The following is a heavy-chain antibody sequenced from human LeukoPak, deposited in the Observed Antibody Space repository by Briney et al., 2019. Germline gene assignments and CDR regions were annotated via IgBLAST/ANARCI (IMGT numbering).Heavy chain of an antibody. J-gene: IGHJ4*02. CDR2: INPNSGGT. CDR1: GYTFTGYY. Sequence: ASVKVSCKASGYTFTGYYMHWVRQAPGQGLEWMGWINPNSGGTNYAQKFQGRVTMTRDTSISTAYMELSRLRSDDTAVYYCARARWDSSSWFDGGYWGRGTLVTVSS. CDR3: ARARWDSSSWFDGGY. D-gene: IGHD6-13*01. V-gene: IGHV1-2*02.